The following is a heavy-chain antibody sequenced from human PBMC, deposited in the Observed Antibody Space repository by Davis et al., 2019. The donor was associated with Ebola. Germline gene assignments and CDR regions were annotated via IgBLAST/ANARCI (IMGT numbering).Heavy chain of an antibody. CDR2: IIPIFGTA. Sequence: AASVKVSCKASGGTFSSYAISWVRQAPGQGLEWMGGIIPIFGTANYAQKFQGRVTITADESTSTAYMELSSLRSEDTAVYYCAADLGGATLYYFDYWGQGTLVTVSS. D-gene: IGHD1-26*01. CDR3: AADLGGATLYYFDY. CDR1: GGTFSSYA. J-gene: IGHJ4*02. V-gene: IGHV1-69*13.